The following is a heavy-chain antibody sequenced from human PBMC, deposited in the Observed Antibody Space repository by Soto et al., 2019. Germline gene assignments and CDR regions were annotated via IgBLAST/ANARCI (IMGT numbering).Heavy chain of an antibody. CDR2: ISYDGSNK. J-gene: IGHJ1*01. CDR3: AKVDCGGDCSTYFQH. V-gene: IGHV3-30*18. CDR1: GFTFSSYG. D-gene: IGHD2-21*02. Sequence: GGSLRLSCAASGFTFSSYGMHWVRQAPGKGLEWVAVISYDGSNKYYADSVKGRFTISRDNSKNTLYLQMNSLRAEDTAVYYCAKVDCGGDCSTYFQHWGQGTLVTVSS.